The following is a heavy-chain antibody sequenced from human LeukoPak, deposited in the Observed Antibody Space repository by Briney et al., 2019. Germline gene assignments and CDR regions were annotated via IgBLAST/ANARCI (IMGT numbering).Heavy chain of an antibody. CDR3: ARGRDDFWSGYYVPHFDY. D-gene: IGHD3-3*01. CDR2: ISSSSNYI. Sequence: GGSLRLSCAASGFTFNSYSMNWVRQAPGKGLEWVSSISSSSNYIYYADSLKGRFTISRDNAKNSLYLQMNSLRAEDTAVYYCARGRDDFWSGYYVPHFDYWGQGTLVTVSS. V-gene: IGHV3-21*01. CDR1: GFTFNSYS. J-gene: IGHJ4*02.